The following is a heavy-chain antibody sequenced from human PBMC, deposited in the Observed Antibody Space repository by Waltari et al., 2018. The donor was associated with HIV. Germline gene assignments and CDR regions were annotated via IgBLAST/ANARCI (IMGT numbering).Heavy chain of an antibody. V-gene: IGHV3-15*01. CDR3: TTVSVYRRQLGYCSSTSCYSDY. CDR2: IKSKTEGGTT. Sequence: EVQLVESGGGLVKPGGSLRLSCAASGFTFSNAWMSWVRQAPGKGLEWVGRIKSKTEGGTTDYAAPVKGRFTISRDDSKNTLYLQMNSLKTEDTAVYYCTTVSVYRRQLGYCSSTSCYSDYWGQGTLVTVSS. D-gene: IGHD2-2*01. J-gene: IGHJ4*02. CDR1: GFTFSNAW.